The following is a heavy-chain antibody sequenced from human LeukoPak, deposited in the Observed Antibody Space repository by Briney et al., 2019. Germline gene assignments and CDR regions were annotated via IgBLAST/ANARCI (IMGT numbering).Heavy chain of an antibody. V-gene: IGHV1-69*04. Sequence: GSSVKVSCKASGGTFSSYAISWVRQAPGQGLEWMGRIIPILGIANYAQKFQGRVTITADKSTSTAYMELSSLRSEDTAVYYCARDMDPTRHYYYGMDVWGQGTTVTVS. CDR2: IIPILGIA. CDR1: GGTFSSYA. D-gene: IGHD2-15*01. CDR3: ARDMDPTRHYYYGMDV. J-gene: IGHJ6*02.